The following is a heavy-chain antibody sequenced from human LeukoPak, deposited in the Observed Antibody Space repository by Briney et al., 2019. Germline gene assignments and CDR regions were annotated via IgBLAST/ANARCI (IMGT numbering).Heavy chain of an antibody. Sequence: SETPSLTCTVSGGSISSYYWSWIRQPPGKGLEWIGYIYYSGSTNYNPSLKSRVTISVDTSKNQFSLKLSSVTAADTAVYYCAREPAGYYDSSGLADYWGQGTLVTVSS. D-gene: IGHD3-22*01. CDR2: IYYSGST. CDR1: GGSISSYY. V-gene: IGHV4-59*01. J-gene: IGHJ4*02. CDR3: AREPAGYYDSSGLADY.